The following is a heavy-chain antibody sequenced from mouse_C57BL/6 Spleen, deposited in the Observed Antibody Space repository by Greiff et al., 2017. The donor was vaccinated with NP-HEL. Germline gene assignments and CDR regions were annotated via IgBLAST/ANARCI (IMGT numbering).Heavy chain of an antibody. CDR2: IDPETGGT. CDR1: GYTFTDYE. CDR3: TSPYYSNYPWFAY. Sequence: QVQLQQSGAELVRPGASVTLSCKASGYTFTDYEMHWVKQTPVHGLEWIGAIDPETGGTAYNQKFKGKAILTADKSSSTAYMELRSLTSEDSAVDYCTSPYYSNYPWFAYWGQWTLVTVSA. V-gene: IGHV1-15*01. D-gene: IGHD2-5*01. J-gene: IGHJ3*01.